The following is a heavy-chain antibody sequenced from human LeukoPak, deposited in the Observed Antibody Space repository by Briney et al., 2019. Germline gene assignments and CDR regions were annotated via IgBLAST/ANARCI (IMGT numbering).Heavy chain of an antibody. CDR1: GFTFSSYW. Sequence: GGSLRLSCAASGFTFSSYWMHWVRQAPGKGLVWVSRIKSDGSNYYADSVKGRLTISRDNAKNTLYLEMNSLRAEDTAMYYCARGAYGYYYMDVWGKGTTVTVSS. D-gene: IGHD4-17*01. CDR3: ARGAYGYYYMDV. J-gene: IGHJ6*03. V-gene: IGHV3-74*01. CDR2: IKSDGSN.